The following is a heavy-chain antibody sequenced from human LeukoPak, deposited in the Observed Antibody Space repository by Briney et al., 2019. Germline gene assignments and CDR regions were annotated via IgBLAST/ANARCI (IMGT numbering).Heavy chain of an antibody. CDR1: RFTFSRYW. V-gene: IGHV3-7*03. J-gene: IGHJ4*02. Sequence: QTGGSLRLSCAAPRFTFSRYWMRWVRQAPGKGLEWVANIKQDGSEKYYVDSVKGRFTISRDNSKNTLYLQMNSLRAEDTAVYCCAKRDYSNFDYWGQGTLVTVSS. D-gene: IGHD4-11*01. CDR2: IKQDGSEK. CDR3: AKRDYSNFDY.